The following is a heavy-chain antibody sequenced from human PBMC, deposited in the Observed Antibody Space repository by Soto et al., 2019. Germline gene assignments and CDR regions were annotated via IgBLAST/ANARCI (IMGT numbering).Heavy chain of an antibody. CDR2: INHSGST. D-gene: IGHD6-13*01. CDR1: GGSFSGYY. CDR3: ASLIAAAGTPRYYFDY. V-gene: IGHV4-34*01. J-gene: IGHJ4*02. Sequence: SETLSLTCAVYGGSFSGYYWSWIRQPPGKGLEWIGEINHSGSTNYNPSLKSRVTISVDTSKNQFSLKLSSVTAADTAVYYCASLIAAAGTPRYYFDYWGQGTLVTVSS.